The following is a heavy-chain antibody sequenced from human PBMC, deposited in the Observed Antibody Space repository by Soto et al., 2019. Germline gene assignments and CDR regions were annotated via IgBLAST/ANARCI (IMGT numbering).Heavy chain of an antibody. CDR2: IGAADDP. J-gene: IGHJ6*02. D-gene: IGHD2-15*01. Sequence: EVQLVESGGDVVQPGESLRLSCAASGFTFSAYDMHWVRQTTGKGLEWVSAIGAADDPYYLGSVKGRFTISRENAKNSLYLQMNSLRAEDTAVYYCARAYSGRLPRRADYYFAMDVWGQGTTVTVSS. V-gene: IGHV3-13*05. CDR3: ARAYSGRLPRRADYYFAMDV. CDR1: GFTFSAYD.